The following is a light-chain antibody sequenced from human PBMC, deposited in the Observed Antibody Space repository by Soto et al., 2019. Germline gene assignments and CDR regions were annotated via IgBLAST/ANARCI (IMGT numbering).Light chain of an antibody. CDR2: DAS. J-gene: IGKJ1*01. V-gene: IGKV3-20*01. CDR1: QSVTNNY. CDR3: QQCAHAPLT. Sequence: EIVLTQSPDTLSLSPGERATLSCRASQSVTNNYLAWYQQKPGQAPRLLIYDASNRATGIPDRFSGSGSGTDFTLTISRLEPEDVAVYYCQQCAHAPLTFGQGPKVDIK.